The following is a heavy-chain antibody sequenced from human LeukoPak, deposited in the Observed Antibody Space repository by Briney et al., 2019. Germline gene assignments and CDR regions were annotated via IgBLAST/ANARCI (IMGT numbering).Heavy chain of an antibody. CDR1: GFTFSTYT. Sequence: GGSLRLSCAASGFTFSTYTMNWVRQAPGKGLEWVSSISSSTTYIYYADSVKGRFTISRDNAKNSLFLQMNSLRAEDTAVYYCARDWYTAERWTIYYSYYIDVWGKGTTVTVSS. V-gene: IGHV3-21*01. CDR2: ISSSTTYI. CDR3: ARDWYTAERWTIYYSYYIDV. J-gene: IGHJ6*03. D-gene: IGHD4-23*01.